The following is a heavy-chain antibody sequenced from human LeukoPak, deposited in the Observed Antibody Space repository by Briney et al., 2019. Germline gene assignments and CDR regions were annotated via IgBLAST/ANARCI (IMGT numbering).Heavy chain of an antibody. Sequence: GGSLRLSCTASGFTFGDYAMSWVRQAPGKGLEWVGFIRSKAYGGTTEYAASVKGRFTISRDDSKSIAYLQMNSLKTEDTAVYYCTRDIGSGWPYYWGQGTLVTVSS. CDR3: TRDIGSGWPYY. D-gene: IGHD6-19*01. J-gene: IGHJ4*02. CDR1: GFTFGDYA. V-gene: IGHV3-49*04. CDR2: IRSKAYGGTT.